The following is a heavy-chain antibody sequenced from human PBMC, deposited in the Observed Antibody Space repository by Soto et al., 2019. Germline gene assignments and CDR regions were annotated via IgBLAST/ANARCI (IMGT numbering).Heavy chain of an antibody. CDR1: GDSVSSNSAA. J-gene: IGHJ6*03. D-gene: IGHD2-15*01. CDR2: TYYRSKWYN. CDR3: ARDRPNGYCSGGSCYYYYYYMDV. Sequence: SQTLSLTCAISGDSVSSNSAAWNWIRQSPSRGLEWLGRTYYRSKWYNDYAVSVKSRITINPDTSKNQFSLQLNSVTPEDTAVYYCARDRPNGYCSGGSCYYYYYYMDVWGKGTTVTVSS. V-gene: IGHV6-1*01.